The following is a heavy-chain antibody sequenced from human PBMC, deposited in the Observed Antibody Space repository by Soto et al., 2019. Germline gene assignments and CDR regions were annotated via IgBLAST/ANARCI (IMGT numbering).Heavy chain of an antibody. CDR1: GYTFTSYG. D-gene: IGHD4-17*01. V-gene: IGHV1-18*01. Sequence: ASVKVSCKASGYTFTSYGISWVRQAPGQGLEWMGRISAYNGNTNYAQKLQGRVTMTTDTSTSTAYMELRSLRSDDTAVYYCARDSDYGDYYAFDIWGQGTMVTVSS. J-gene: IGHJ3*02. CDR2: ISAYNGNT. CDR3: ARDSDYGDYYAFDI.